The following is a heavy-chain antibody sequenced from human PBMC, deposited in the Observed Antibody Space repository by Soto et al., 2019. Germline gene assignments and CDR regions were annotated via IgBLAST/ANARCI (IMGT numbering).Heavy chain of an antibody. CDR2: ISGSGDNT. Sequence: GGSLRLSCATSGFIFSNYAMSWVRQAPGKGLEWVAAISGSGDNTYYADSVKGRFTISRDNAKNILSLQMNSLRAEDTAVYYCATAETYYYDSSGYYPNYWGQGTLVTVSS. D-gene: IGHD3-22*01. J-gene: IGHJ4*02. CDR3: ATAETYYYDSSGYYPNY. CDR1: GFIFSNYA. V-gene: IGHV3-23*01.